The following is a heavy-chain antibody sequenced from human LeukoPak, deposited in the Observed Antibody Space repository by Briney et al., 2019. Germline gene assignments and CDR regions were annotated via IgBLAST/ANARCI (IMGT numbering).Heavy chain of an antibody. D-gene: IGHD2-8*01. J-gene: IGHJ4*02. V-gene: IGHV3-64*01. Sequence: GGSLRLSCAASGFTFSNYVMHWVRQAPGKGLEYVSAISSNGGSTYYPNSVKGRFTISRDNSKNTLYLQMGSLRAEDMAIYYCARSKRYCTNGICYTNGGFDHWGQGTLVTVSS. CDR1: GFTFSNYV. CDR2: ISSNGGST. CDR3: ARSKRYCTNGICYTNGGFDH.